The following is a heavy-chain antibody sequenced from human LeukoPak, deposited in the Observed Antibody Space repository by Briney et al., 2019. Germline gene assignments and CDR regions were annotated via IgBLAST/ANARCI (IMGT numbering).Heavy chain of an antibody. CDR2: IIPILGIA. D-gene: IGHD5-18*01. V-gene: IGHV1-69*04. Sequence: SVTVSFKASGGTFISYAISWVRQAPGQGLEWMGRIIPILGIANYAQKFQGRVTITADKSTSTAYMELSSLRSEDTAVYYCARVDTAMVIDYWGQGTLVTVSS. J-gene: IGHJ4*02. CDR3: ARVDTAMVIDY. CDR1: GGTFISYA.